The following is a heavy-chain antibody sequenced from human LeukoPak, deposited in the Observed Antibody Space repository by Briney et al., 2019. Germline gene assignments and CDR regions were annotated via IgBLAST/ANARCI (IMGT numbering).Heavy chain of an antibody. CDR3: AKPFYGSGSYYYFDY. CDR1: GFTLSSYG. V-gene: IGHV3-23*01. CDR2: ISGSGSNT. J-gene: IGHJ4*02. D-gene: IGHD3-10*01. Sequence: GGSLRLSCAASGFTLSSYGMSWVRQAPAKGLEWVSAISGSGSNTYYADSVKGRFTISRDNSKNTLYLQMNSLRAEDTAVYYCAKPFYGSGSYYYFDYWGQGTLVTVSS.